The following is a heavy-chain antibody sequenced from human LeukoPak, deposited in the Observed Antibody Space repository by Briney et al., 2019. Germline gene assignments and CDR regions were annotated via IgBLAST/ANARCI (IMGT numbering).Heavy chain of an antibody. D-gene: IGHD6-6*01. CDR3: ARDRPGGTRPDGAFDI. V-gene: IGHV4-34*01. CDR2: INHSGST. Sequence: SETLSLTCAVYGGSFSGYHWSWIRQPPGKGLEWIGEINHSGSTNYNPSLKSRVTISVDTSKNQFSLKLSSVTAADTAVYYCARDRPGGTRPDGAFDIWGQGTMVTVSS. CDR1: GGSFSGYH. J-gene: IGHJ3*02.